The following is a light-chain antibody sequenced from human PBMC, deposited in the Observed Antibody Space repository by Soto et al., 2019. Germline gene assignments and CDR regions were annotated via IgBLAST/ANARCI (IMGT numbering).Light chain of an antibody. CDR2: DVS. Sequence: ALTQPASVSGSPGQSITISCTGTSSDVGGYKYVSWYQQHPGKAPKLMIYDVSNRPSGVSNRFSGSKSGNTASLTISGLQAEDEADYYCSSYTSSSTVVFGGGTKVTVL. J-gene: IGLJ2*01. V-gene: IGLV2-14*01. CDR1: SSDVGGYKY. CDR3: SSYTSSSTVV.